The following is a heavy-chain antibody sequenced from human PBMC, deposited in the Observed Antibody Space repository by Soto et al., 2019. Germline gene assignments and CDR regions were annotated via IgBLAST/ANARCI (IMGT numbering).Heavy chain of an antibody. V-gene: IGHV4-4*07. CDR3: ARGSLRFYNSSYYYYYGMDV. J-gene: IGHJ6*02. CDR2: IYTSGST. CDR1: GGSISSYY. Sequence: KPSETLFLTCTVSGGSISSYYWSWIRQPAGKGLEWIGRIYTSGSTNYNPSLKSRVTMSVDTSKNQFSLKLSSVTAADTAVYYCARGSLRFYNSSYYYYYGMDVWGQGTTVTVSS. D-gene: IGHD3-3*01.